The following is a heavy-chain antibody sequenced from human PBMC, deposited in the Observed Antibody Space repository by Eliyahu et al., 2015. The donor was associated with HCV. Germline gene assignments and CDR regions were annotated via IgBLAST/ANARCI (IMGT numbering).Heavy chain of an antibody. V-gene: IGHV4-4*07. CDR3: AREGSLTGRGIDY. D-gene: IGHD3-9*01. J-gene: IGHJ4*02. CDR2: IYTSGTT. Sequence: SWIRQPAGKGLEWIGRIYTSGTTNYNPSLKSRVTMSVDTSKNQFSLKLTSVTAADTAVYYCAREGSLTGRGIDYWGQGTLVTVSS.